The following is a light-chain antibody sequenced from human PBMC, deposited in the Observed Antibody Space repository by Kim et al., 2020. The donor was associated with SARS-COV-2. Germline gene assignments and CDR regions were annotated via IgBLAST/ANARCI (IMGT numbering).Light chain of an antibody. CDR3: AAWDDTLSAWV. V-gene: IGLV1-44*01. J-gene: IGLJ3*02. Sequence: ELTQPPSASGTPGHRITISCSGSSSNIGSNTVNWFQQVPGAAPKLLIFADNERPSGVPDRFSGAKSGTSASLAISGLQSDDESDYFCAAWDDTLSAWVFGGGTQLTVL. CDR1: SSNIGSNT. CDR2: ADN.